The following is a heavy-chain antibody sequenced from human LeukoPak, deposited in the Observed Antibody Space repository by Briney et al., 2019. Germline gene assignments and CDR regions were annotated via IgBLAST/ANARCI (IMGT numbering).Heavy chain of an antibody. J-gene: IGHJ6*03. CDR3: ARDSVAARPGYYYYMDV. CDR1: GFTFSSYG. V-gene: IGHV3-23*01. D-gene: IGHD6-6*01. CDR2: ISGSGGST. Sequence: PGGSLRLSCAASGFTFSSYGMSWVRQAPGKGLEWVSAISGSGGSTYYADSVKGRFTISRDNSKNTLYLQMNSLRAEDTALYYCARDSVAARPGYYYYMDVWGKGTTVTVSS.